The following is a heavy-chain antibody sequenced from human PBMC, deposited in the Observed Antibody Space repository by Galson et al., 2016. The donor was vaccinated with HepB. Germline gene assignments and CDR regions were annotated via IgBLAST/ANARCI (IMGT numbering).Heavy chain of an antibody. D-gene: IGHD3-10*01. V-gene: IGHV1-69*13. CDR3: ARGPYYYGTRGAFDI. Sequence: SVKVSCKASGGTFSNYAISWVRQAPGQGLEWMGGIIPIFSTANYAQNFQGRVTMTADESTSTAYMELSSLRSEDTAVYYCARGPYYYGTRGAFDIWGQGTLVTVS. J-gene: IGHJ3*02. CDR1: GGTFSNYA. CDR2: IIPIFSTA.